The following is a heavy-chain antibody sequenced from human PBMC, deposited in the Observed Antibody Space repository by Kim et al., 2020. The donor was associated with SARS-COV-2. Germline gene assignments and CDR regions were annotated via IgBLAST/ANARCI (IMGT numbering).Heavy chain of an antibody. Sequence: GGSLRLSCAASGFTFSSYAMSWVRQAPGKGLEWVSAISGSGGSTYYADSVKGRFTISRDNSKNTLYLQMNSLRAEDTAVYYCAKEAGSERITMIPYAPRGGYFDYWGQGTLVTVSS. CDR2: ISGSGGST. J-gene: IGHJ4*02. CDR1: GFTFSSYA. D-gene: IGHD3-22*01. CDR3: AKEAGSERITMIPYAPRGGYFDY. V-gene: IGHV3-23*01.